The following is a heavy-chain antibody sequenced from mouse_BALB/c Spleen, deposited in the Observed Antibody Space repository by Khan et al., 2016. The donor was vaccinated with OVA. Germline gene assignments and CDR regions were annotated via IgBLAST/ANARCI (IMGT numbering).Heavy chain of an antibody. Sequence: QIQLVQSGPELKKPGETVKISCKASAYTFTNYGMNWVKQAPGKGLKWMGWINTYTGEPTYTDDFKGRVAFSLETSASTAYLQINNLKNEDMATSFCARGASYWSFDDWGAGTTVTVSS. CDR3: ARGASYWSFDD. V-gene: IGHV9-1*02. CDR2: INTYTGEP. J-gene: IGHJ1*01. D-gene: IGHD3-1*01. CDR1: AYTFTNYG.